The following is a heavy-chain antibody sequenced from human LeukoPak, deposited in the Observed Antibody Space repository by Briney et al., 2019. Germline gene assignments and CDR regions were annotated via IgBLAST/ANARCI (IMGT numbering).Heavy chain of an antibody. CDR2: IKPDGGQK. Sequence: GGSLRLSCAASGFTFSRYWMTWIRQAPGKGPEWVANIKPDGGQKCYVDSVKGRFTISRDNARNSLYLQMNSLRAEDTAVYYCAGGQMFTSGGFDDWGQGTLVTVSS. CDR1: GFTFSRYW. V-gene: IGHV3-7*02. J-gene: IGHJ4*02. CDR3: AGGQMFTSGGFDD. D-gene: IGHD6-19*01.